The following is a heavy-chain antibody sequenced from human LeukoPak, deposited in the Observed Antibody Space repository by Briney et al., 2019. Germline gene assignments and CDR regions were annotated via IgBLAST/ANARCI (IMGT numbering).Heavy chain of an antibody. CDR1: GGSISSYY. CDR2: IYYSGST. CDR3: ARGAYPSGYYMDV. Sequence: PSETLSLTCTVSGGSISSYYWRWIRQPPGKGLEWIGYIYYSGSTNYNPSLKSRVTISVDTSKNQFSLKLSSVTAADTAVYYCARGAYPSGYYMDVWGKGTTVTVSS. V-gene: IGHV4-59*01. J-gene: IGHJ6*03.